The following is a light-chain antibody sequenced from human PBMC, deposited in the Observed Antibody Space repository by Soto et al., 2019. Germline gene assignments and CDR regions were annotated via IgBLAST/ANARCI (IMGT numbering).Light chain of an antibody. V-gene: IGLV2-14*01. J-gene: IGLJ2*01. CDR3: SSYTPSSTHVV. CDR1: SSDVGSYNY. Sequence: QSALTQPASVSGSPGQSITISCTGTSSDVGSYNYVSWYQQYPGKAPKLMIYDVSNRPSGVSYRFSGSKSGNTASLTISGLQAEDEADYYCSSYTPSSTHVVFGGGTKLTAL. CDR2: DVS.